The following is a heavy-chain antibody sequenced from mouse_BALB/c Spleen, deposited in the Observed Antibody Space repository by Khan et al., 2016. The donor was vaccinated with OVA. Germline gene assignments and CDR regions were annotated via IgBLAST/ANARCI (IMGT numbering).Heavy chain of an antibody. CDR3: ARRTTGYAMDY. V-gene: IGHV1-4*01. Sequence: QVQLQQSGAELARPGASVKMSCEASGYTFTSNTMHWVKQRPGQGLEWIGYINPRSGYTNYNQNFKDKATLNADKSYSTAYMQLSSLTSEDSAVYYCARRTTGYAMDYWGQGTSVIVSS. CDR1: GYTFTSNT. CDR2: INPRSGYT. D-gene: IGHD2-14*01. J-gene: IGHJ4*01.